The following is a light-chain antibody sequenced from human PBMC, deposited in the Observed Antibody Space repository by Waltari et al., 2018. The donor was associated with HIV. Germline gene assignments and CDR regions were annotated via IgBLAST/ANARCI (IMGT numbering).Light chain of an antibody. CDR2: EVV. V-gene: IGLV2-23*02. Sequence: QSALTQPASVSGSPGQSITISCTGTSSDVGNYNLVSWYQQHPGKAPKLIIYEVVKRPSGISNRFSGSKSGNTASLTISGLQAEDEADYYCSSSASSRTWVFGGGTKLTVL. CDR1: SSDVGNYNL. J-gene: IGLJ3*02. CDR3: SSSASSRTWV.